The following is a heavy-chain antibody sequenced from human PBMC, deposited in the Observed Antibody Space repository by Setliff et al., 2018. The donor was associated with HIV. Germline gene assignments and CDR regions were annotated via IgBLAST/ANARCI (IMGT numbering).Heavy chain of an antibody. CDR2: ISTSGDTI. V-gene: IGHV3-48*03. CDR3: ARAGAYSYDSSGYLLFDY. D-gene: IGHD3-22*01. J-gene: IGHJ4*02. Sequence: PGGSLRLSCAASGFTFRNYEMNWVRQAPGKGLEWISYISTSGDTIYYAASVRGRFTISRDSAKNSLYLQLHSLRPEDTALYYCARAGAYSYDSSGYLLFDYWGQGTLVTVSS. CDR1: GFTFRNYE.